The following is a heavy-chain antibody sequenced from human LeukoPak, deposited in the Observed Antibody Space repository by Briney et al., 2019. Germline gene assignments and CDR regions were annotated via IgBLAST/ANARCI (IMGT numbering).Heavy chain of an antibody. CDR2: IYDSGST. J-gene: IGHJ5*02. CDR3: ARGRIRLAH. CDR1: GGSISSYY. D-gene: IGHD2/OR15-2a*01. Sequence: PSETLSLTCTVSGGSISSYYWSWIRQPPGKGLEWVGYIYDSGSTNYNPSLKSRVTISVDTSKNQFSLKLSSVTAADTAVYYCARGRIRLAHWGQGTLVTVSS. V-gene: IGHV4-59*01.